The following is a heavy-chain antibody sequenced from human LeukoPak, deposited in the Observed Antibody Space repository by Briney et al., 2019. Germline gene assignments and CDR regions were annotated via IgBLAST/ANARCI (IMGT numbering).Heavy chain of an antibody. Sequence: GASVKVSCKVSGYTLTELSMHWVRQAPGQGLEWMGWINPNSGGTNYAQKFQGRVTMTRDTSISTAYMELSRLRSDDTAVYYCARAKDCSGGSCYSYYYSSMDVWGQGTTVTVS. J-gene: IGHJ6*02. CDR2: INPNSGGT. CDR3: ARAKDCSGGSCYSYYYSSMDV. V-gene: IGHV1-2*02. D-gene: IGHD2-15*01. CDR1: GYTLTELS.